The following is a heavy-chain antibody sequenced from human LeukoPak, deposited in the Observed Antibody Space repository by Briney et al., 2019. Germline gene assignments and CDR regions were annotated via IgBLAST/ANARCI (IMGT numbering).Heavy chain of an antibody. CDR1: GYTFTSYA. V-gene: IGHV7-4-1*02. Sequence: GASVKVSCKASGYTFTSYAMNWVRQAPGQGLEWMGWINTNTGNPTYAQGFTGRFVFSLDTSVSTAYLQISSLKAEDTAVYYCVTRSSGYYIAEYFQHWGQGTLVTVSS. D-gene: IGHD3-22*01. J-gene: IGHJ1*01. CDR3: VTRSSGYYIAEYFQH. CDR2: INTNTGNP.